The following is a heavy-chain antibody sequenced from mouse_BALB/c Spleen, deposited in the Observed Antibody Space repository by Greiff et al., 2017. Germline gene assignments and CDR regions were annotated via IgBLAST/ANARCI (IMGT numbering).Heavy chain of an antibody. J-gene: IGHJ2*01. CDR1: GFSLTSYG. D-gene: IGHD1-1*01. CDR3: ARDKGYYGSSLYYFDY. CDR2: IWAGGST. V-gene: IGHV2-9*02. Sequence: VQVVESGPGLVAPSQSLSITCTVSGFSLTSYGVHWVRQPPGKGLEWLGVIWAGGSTNYNSALMSRLSISKDNSKSQVFLKMNSLQTDDTAMYYCARDKGYYGSSLYYFDYWGQGTTLTVSS.